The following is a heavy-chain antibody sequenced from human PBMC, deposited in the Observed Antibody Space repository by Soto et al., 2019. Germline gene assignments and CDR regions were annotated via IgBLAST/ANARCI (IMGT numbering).Heavy chain of an antibody. D-gene: IGHD3-22*01. Sequence: ASLKVWCKASGYTFTGYYKHWVRQAPGQGLEWMGWINPNSGGTNYAQKFQGRVTMTRDTSISTAYMELSRLRSDDTAVYYCARVGPARYYYDSSGHNWFDPWGQGTLVTVSS. J-gene: IGHJ5*02. CDR3: ARVGPARYYYDSSGHNWFDP. V-gene: IGHV1-2*02. CDR1: GYTFTGYY. CDR2: INPNSGGT.